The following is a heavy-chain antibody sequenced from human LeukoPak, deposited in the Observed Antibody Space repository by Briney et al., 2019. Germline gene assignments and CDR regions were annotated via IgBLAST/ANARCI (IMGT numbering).Heavy chain of an antibody. CDR1: GGSISSYY. V-gene: IGHV4-59*08. CDR3: ARHPHGSGSYVNYYGMDV. CDR2: IYYSGST. Sequence: SETLSLTCTVSGGSISSYYWSWIRQPPGKGLEWIGYIYYSGSTNYNPSLKSRVTISVDTSKNQFSLKLSSVTAADTAVYYCARHPHGSGSYVNYYGMDVWGQGTTVTVSS. D-gene: IGHD3-10*01. J-gene: IGHJ6*02.